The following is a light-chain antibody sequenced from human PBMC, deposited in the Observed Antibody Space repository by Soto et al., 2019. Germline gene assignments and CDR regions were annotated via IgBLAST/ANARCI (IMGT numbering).Light chain of an antibody. CDR2: DVS. J-gene: IGLJ2*01. CDR3: SSYTSSSTLV. Sequence: QSVLTQPASVSGSPGQSITISCTGTSSDVGGYNYVSWYQQHPGKAPKLMIYDVSNRPSGVSNRFSGSKSGNTASLTISGLQAEDEADYDCSSYTSSSTLVFGRGTQLTVL. V-gene: IGLV2-14*01. CDR1: SSDVGGYNY.